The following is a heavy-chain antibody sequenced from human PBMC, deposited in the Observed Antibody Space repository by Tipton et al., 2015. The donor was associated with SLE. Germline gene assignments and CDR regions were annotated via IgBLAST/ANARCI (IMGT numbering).Heavy chain of an antibody. CDR3: ARGTGDIRY. V-gene: IGHV1-18*01. CDR2: TSTYSDNT. J-gene: IGHJ4*02. D-gene: IGHD7-27*01. Sequence: QLVQSGAEVKKPGASVKVSCKTSGYTFTTFGISWVRQAPGQGLEWMGWTSTYSDNTNSAQKFQGRLTMTTDTSTRTAYMELRSLRSNDTAVYYCARGTGDIRYWGQGTLVTVSS. CDR1: GYTFTTFG.